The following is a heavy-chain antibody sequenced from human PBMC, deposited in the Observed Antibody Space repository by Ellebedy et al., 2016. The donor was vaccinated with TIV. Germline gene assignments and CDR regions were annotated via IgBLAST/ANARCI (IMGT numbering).Heavy chain of an antibody. Sequence: GESLKISXAASGFTFSSYSMNWVRQAPGKGLEWVSSISSSSSYIYYADSVKGRFTISRDNAKNSLYLQMNSLRAEDTAVYYCARKAFHDNPPLWGQGTLVTVSS. CDR2: ISSSSSYI. J-gene: IGHJ4*02. V-gene: IGHV3-21*01. CDR3: ARKAFHDNPPL. CDR1: GFTFSSYS. D-gene: IGHD1-14*01.